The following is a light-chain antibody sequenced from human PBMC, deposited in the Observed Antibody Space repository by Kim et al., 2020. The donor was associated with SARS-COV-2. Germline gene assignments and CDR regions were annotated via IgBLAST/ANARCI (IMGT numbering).Light chain of an antibody. V-gene: IGLV3-19*01. Sequence: SSELTQDPVVSVALGQTVRITCQGDSLRSYYATWYQQKPRQAPVLVTYGRNNRPSGIPDRFSGSASGNTASLTISGTQAEDEADFYCQSRDSGGRVMFGGGTQLTVL. J-gene: IGLJ3*02. CDR2: GRN. CDR3: QSRDSGGRVM. CDR1: SLRSYY.